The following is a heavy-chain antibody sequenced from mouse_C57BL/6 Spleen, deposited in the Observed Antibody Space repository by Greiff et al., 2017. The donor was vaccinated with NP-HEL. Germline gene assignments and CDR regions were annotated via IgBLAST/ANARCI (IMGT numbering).Heavy chain of an antibody. V-gene: IGHV1-64*01. J-gene: IGHJ4*01. D-gene: IGHD1-1*01. CDR3: AKSPYYYGSSWYAMDY. CDR2: IHPNSGST. Sequence: VQLQQPGAELVKPGASVKLSCKASGYTFTSYWMHWVKQRPGQGLEWIGMIHPNSGSTNYNEKFKSKATLTVDKSSSTAYMQLSSLTSEDSAFYYCAKSPYYYGSSWYAMDYWGQGTSVTVSS. CDR1: GYTFTSYW.